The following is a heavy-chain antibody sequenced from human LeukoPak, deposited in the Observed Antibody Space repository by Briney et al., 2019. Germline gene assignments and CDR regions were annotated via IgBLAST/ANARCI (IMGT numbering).Heavy chain of an antibody. CDR1: GYTFTSYG. J-gene: IGHJ5*02. CDR2: INPNSGGT. V-gene: IGHV1-2*02. Sequence: ASVKVSCKASGYTFTSYGISWVRQAPGQGLEWMGWINPNSGGTNYAQKFQGRVTMTRDTSISTAYMELSRLRSDDTAVYYCFVYDSSGYHNWFDPWGQGTLVTVSS. CDR3: FVYDSSGYHNWFDP. D-gene: IGHD3-22*01.